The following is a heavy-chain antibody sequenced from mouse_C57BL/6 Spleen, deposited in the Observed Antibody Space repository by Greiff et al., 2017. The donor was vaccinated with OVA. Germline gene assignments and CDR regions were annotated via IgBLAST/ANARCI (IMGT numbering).Heavy chain of an antibody. CDR3: ALPITTVVATDAMDY. CDR1: GYSFTDYN. CDR2: INPNYGTT. D-gene: IGHD1-1*01. Sequence: EVQLQESGPELVKPGASVKISCKASGYSFTDYNMNWVKQSNGKSLEWIGVINPNYGTTSYNQKFKGKATLTVDQSSSTAYMQLNSLTSEDSAVYYCALPITTVVATDAMDYWGQGTSVTVSS. J-gene: IGHJ4*01. V-gene: IGHV1-39*01.